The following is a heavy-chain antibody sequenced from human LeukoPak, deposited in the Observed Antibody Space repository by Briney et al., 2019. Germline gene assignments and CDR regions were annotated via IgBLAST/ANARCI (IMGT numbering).Heavy chain of an antibody. J-gene: IGHJ4*02. D-gene: IGHD6-19*01. Sequence: KASETLSLTCTGSGGSISSYYWSWIRQPPGKGLEWIGYIYYSGSTNYNPSLKSRVTISVDTSKNQFSLRLSSVTAADTAVYYCVLADYSSGWPIPNWGQGTLVTVSS. CDR2: IYYSGST. CDR3: VLADYSSGWPIPN. V-gene: IGHV4-59*01. CDR1: GGSISSYY.